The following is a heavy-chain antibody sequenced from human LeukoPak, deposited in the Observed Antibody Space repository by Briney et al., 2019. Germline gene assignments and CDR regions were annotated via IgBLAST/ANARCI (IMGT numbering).Heavy chain of an antibody. Sequence: GGSLRLSCAASGFAFHAFDMYWVCQAPGKGLEWVSRIVNDGGKTYYSDSVRGRFTVSRDNSKDSLHLQMNSLRSDDAALYYCGTWAFYHGLDVWGQGTTVTVSS. D-gene: IGHD1-26*01. V-gene: IGHV3-43*02. CDR3: GTWAFYHGLDV. J-gene: IGHJ6*02. CDR2: IVNDGGKT. CDR1: GFAFHAFD.